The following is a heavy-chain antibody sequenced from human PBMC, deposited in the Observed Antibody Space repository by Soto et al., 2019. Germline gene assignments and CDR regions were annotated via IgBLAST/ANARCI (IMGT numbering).Heavy chain of an antibody. J-gene: IGHJ6*02. CDR2: INPNSGGT. D-gene: IGHD1-7*01. CDR1: GYTFTGYY. Sequence: ASVKVSCKASGYTFTGYYMHWVRQAPGQGLEWMGWINPNSGGTNYAQKFQGWVTMTRDTSISTAYMELSRLRSDDTAVYYCERSRYNWNSDGMDVWGQGTTVTVSS. CDR3: ERSRYNWNSDGMDV. V-gene: IGHV1-2*04.